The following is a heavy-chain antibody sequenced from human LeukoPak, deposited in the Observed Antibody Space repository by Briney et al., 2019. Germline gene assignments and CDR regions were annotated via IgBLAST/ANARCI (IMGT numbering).Heavy chain of an antibody. V-gene: IGHV3-7*01. Sequence: GGSLRLSCAASGITFSNYWMSWVRQAPGKGLEWVANIKQGGSEKYYVDSVKGRFTISRDNAKNSLYLQMNSLRAEDTAVYYCARYSSSWYVLDYWGQGTLVTVSS. CDR1: GITFSNYW. CDR2: IKQGGSEK. CDR3: ARYSSSWYVLDY. J-gene: IGHJ4*02. D-gene: IGHD6-13*01.